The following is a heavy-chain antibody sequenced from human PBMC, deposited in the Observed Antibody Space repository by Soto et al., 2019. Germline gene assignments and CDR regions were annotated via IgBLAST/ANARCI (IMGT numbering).Heavy chain of an antibody. J-gene: IGHJ6*02. V-gene: IGHV4-39*01. Sequence: QLQLQESGPGLVKPSETLSLTCTVSGGSISSSSYYWGWIRQPPGKGLEWIGSIYYSGSTYYNPSLKSRVTISVDTSKNQFSLKLSSVTAADTAVYYCARGSGDYYGMDVWGQGTKVTV. CDR2: IYYSGST. CDR1: GGSISSSSYY. D-gene: IGHD2-15*01. CDR3: ARGSGDYYGMDV.